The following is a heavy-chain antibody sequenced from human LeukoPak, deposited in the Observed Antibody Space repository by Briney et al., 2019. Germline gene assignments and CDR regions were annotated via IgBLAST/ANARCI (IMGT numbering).Heavy chain of an antibody. CDR2: VSGSGGAL. CDR3: ARGVANTS. D-gene: IGHD5-12*01. CDR1: GFFFNDYY. Sequence: GGSLRLSCAASGFFFNDYYMSWIRQAPGKGLEWVAYVSGSGGALYCADCVEGRFTISRNNGKKSLYLQMDNLRVDDTAVDYWARGVANTSWGQGTLVTVSS. J-gene: IGHJ5*02. V-gene: IGHV3-11*01.